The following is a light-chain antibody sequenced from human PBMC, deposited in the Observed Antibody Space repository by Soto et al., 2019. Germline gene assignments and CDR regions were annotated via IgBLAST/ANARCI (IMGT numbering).Light chain of an antibody. CDR2: SAS. CDR3: QKYYSAPLT. V-gene: IGKV1-27*01. CDR1: QGIGNS. Sequence: IQMTQSPSSLSASVGDRVIITCRASQGIGNSLAWYQQKAGRVPKLLMHSASTLLSGVPSRFSGSVSGSDYNLTISSLQPDDVATYYCQKYYSAPLTFGQVTKVEIK. J-gene: IGKJ1*01.